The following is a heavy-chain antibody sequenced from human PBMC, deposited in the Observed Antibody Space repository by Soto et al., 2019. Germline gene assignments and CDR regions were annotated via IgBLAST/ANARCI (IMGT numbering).Heavy chain of an antibody. V-gene: IGHV1-69*01. CDR1: GGTFSSYA. CDR3: ARDLSPYGDYVPYFDY. D-gene: IGHD4-17*01. J-gene: IGHJ4*02. Sequence: QVQLVQSGAEVKKPGSSVKVSCKASGGTFSSYAISWVRQAPGQGLEWMGGIIPNFGRANYAQKVQGRVTMTADESTSTAYMELSSLRSEDTAVYYCARDLSPYGDYVPYFDYWGQGTLVTVSS. CDR2: IIPNFGRA.